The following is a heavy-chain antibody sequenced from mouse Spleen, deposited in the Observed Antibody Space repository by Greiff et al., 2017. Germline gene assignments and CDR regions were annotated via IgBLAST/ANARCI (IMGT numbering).Heavy chain of an antibody. D-gene: IGHD1-1*01. CDR3: ARAYLGNAMDY. CDR2: INPSTGGT. V-gene: IGHV1-42*01. CDR1: GYSFTGYY. Sequence: EVKLQQSGPELVKPGASVKISCKASGYSFTGYYMNWVKQSPEKSLEWIGEINPSTGGTTYNQKFKAKATLTVDKSSSTAYMQLKSLTSEDSAVYYCARAYLGNAMDYWGQGTSVTVSS. J-gene: IGHJ4*01.